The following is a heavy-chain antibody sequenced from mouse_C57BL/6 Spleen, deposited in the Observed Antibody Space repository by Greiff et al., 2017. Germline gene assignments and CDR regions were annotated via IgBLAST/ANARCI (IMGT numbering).Heavy chain of an antibody. CDR3: TRDYYGRGFDY. CDR2: IDPETGGT. CDR1: GYTFTDYE. Sequence: VQLKQSGAELVRPGASVTLSCKASGYTFTDYEMHWVKQTPVHGLEWIGAIDPETGGTAYNQKFKGKAILTADKSSSTAYMELRSLTSEDSAVYYCTRDYYGRGFDYWGQGTTLTVSS. D-gene: IGHD1-2*01. V-gene: IGHV1-15*01. J-gene: IGHJ2*01.